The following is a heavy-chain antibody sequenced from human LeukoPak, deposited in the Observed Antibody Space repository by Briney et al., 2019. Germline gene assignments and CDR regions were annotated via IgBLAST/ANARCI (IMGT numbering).Heavy chain of an antibody. CDR3: AKDGYDSSGYYGYFDY. J-gene: IGHJ4*02. V-gene: IGHV3-23*01. Sequence: QTGGSLRLSCAASGFTFSSYAMSWVRPAPGKGLEWVSAISGSGGSTYYADSVKGRFTISRDNSKNALYLQMNSLRAEDTAVYYCAKDGYDSSGYYGYFDYWGQGTLVTVSS. CDR1: GFTFSSYA. D-gene: IGHD3-22*01. CDR2: ISGSGGST.